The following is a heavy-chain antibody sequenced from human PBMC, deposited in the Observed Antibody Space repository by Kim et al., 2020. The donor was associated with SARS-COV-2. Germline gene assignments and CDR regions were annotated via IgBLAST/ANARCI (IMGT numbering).Heavy chain of an antibody. Sequence: SVKVSCKASGGTFSSYAISWVRQAPGQGLEWMGGIIPIFGTANYAQKFQGRVTITADESTSTAYMELSSLRSEDTAVYYCARDRSARKGFGESISVGYGMDVWGQGTTVTVSS. CDR1: GGTFSSYA. CDR2: IIPIFGTA. V-gene: IGHV1-69*13. J-gene: IGHJ6*02. D-gene: IGHD3-10*01. CDR3: ARDRSARKGFGESISVGYGMDV.